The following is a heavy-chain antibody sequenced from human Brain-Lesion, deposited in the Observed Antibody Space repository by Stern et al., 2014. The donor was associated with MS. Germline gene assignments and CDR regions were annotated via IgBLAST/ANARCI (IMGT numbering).Heavy chain of an antibody. CDR1: GFTFSDHY. Sequence: LVESGGGLVRPGGSLRLSCAVSGFTFSDHYMDWVRQAPGKGLERVGRSRNKPNSYTTEYAASVKGRFTVSRDDSKNLLYLQMNSLKTDDTAVYYCARGFHSFDSWGQGTLVTVSS. CDR3: ARGFHSFDS. V-gene: IGHV3-72*01. CDR2: SRNKPNSYTT. J-gene: IGHJ4*02.